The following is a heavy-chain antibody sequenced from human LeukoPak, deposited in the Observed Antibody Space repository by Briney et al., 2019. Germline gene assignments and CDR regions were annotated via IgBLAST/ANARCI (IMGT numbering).Heavy chain of an antibody. CDR2: ISGSGGST. V-gene: IGHV3-23*01. Sequence: GGSLRLPCAASGFTFSSYAMSWVRQAPGKGLEWVSAISGSGGSTYYADSVKGRFTISRDNSKNTLYLQMNSLRAEDTAVYYCANSYYDSSGYYPTNYFDYWGQGTLVTVSS. D-gene: IGHD3-22*01. CDR1: GFTFSSYA. CDR3: ANSYYDSSGYYPTNYFDY. J-gene: IGHJ4*02.